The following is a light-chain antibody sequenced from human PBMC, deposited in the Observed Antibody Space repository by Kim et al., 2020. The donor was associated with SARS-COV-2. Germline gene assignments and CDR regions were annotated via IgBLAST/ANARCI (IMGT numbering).Light chain of an antibody. Sequence: EIVLTQFPATLSVSPGERATLSCRASQRVGSSVAWYQQRPGQAPRLLIYDASTRDAGIPARFRGSGFGTEFTLTISSLQSEDFAVYYCQQYDNWPPLTFGGGTQVEI. CDR3: QQYDNWPPLT. J-gene: IGKJ4*01. CDR2: DAS. V-gene: IGKV3-15*01. CDR1: QRVGSS.